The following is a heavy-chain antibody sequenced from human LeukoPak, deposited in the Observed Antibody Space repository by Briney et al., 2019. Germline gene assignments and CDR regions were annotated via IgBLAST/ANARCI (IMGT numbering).Heavy chain of an antibody. Sequence: SETLSLTCTVSGGSISVHYWGWIRQPPGKGLEWIGSIYYSGSTNYNPSLKSRVTISLDTSKNQFSLKLSSVAAADTAVYYCAPASGYSNYVGFWFDSWGQGTLVTVSS. CDR3: APASGYSNYVGFWFDS. J-gene: IGHJ5*01. CDR1: GGSISVHY. CDR2: IYYSGST. D-gene: IGHD4-11*01. V-gene: IGHV4-39*07.